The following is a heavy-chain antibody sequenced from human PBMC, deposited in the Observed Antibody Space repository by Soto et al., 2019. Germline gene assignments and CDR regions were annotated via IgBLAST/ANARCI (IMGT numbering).Heavy chain of an antibody. J-gene: IGHJ4*02. V-gene: IGHV3-33*01. D-gene: IGHD3-10*01. CDR2: IGYDGSNK. CDR1: GFTFSSYG. CDR3: ARDREVLLWFGDPYYFDY. Sequence: GGSLRLSCAASGFTFSSYGMHWVRQAPGKGLEWVAVIGYDGSNKYYADSVKGRFTISRDNSKNTLYLQMNSLRAEDTAVYYCARDREVLLWFGDPYYFDYWGQGTLVTVSS.